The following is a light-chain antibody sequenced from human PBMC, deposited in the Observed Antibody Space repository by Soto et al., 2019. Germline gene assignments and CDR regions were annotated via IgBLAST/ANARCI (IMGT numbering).Light chain of an antibody. J-gene: IGLJ3*02. CDR3: EAWDDSLNGPV. Sequence: QSVLTQPPSVSGTPGQRVTISCSESSSNIGSNTVSWYQQLPGTAPKLLIYSNDQRPSGVPDRFSDSKSGTSDSLVISGLQSEDEADYYCEAWDDSLNGPVFGGGTQLTVL. CDR1: SSNIGSNT. V-gene: IGLV1-44*01. CDR2: SND.